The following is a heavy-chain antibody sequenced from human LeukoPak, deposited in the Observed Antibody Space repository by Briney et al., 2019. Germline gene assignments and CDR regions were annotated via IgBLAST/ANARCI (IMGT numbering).Heavy chain of an antibody. J-gene: IGHJ4*02. CDR2: ISGSGGST. V-gene: IGHV3-23*01. Sequence: PGGSLRLSCAASGFTFSSYAMSWVRQAPGKGLEWVSAISGSGGSTYYADSVKGRFTISRDNSKNTLYLQMNSLRAEDTAVYYCAKVDPITFGGVIVTGYFDYWGQGTLVTVSS. CDR3: AKVDPITFGGVIVTGYFDY. D-gene: IGHD3-16*02. CDR1: GFTFSSYA.